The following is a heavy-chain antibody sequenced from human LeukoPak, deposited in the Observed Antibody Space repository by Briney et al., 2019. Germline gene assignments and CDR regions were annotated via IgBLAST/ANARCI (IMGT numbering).Heavy chain of an antibody. J-gene: IGHJ1*01. CDR3: AKDRGDYDPEYFQH. CDR2: IRATSGTT. V-gene: IGHV3-23*01. Sequence: GGSLRLSCAASGFTFSHHAMSWVRQAPGKGLEWVSNIRATSGTTFYADSVKGRFTISRDNSKNTLYLQMNSLRAEDTAVYYCAKDRGDYDPEYFQHWGQGTLVTVSS. D-gene: IGHD4-17*01. CDR1: GFTFSHHA.